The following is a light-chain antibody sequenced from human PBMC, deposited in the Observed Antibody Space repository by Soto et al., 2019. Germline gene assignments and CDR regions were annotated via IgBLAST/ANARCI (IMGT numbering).Light chain of an antibody. CDR3: KSYAGSNTYV. CDR2: EVV. J-gene: IGLJ1*01. CDR1: KSDIGIYDF. V-gene: IGLV2-8*01. Sequence: QSVMTQPPSASGSPGQSVPISCTGSKSDIGIYDFVSWYQHHPGKAPRLIMYEVVQRPSGVPDRFSGSKSGNTASLTVSGLQAADEADYFCKSYAGSNTYVFGTGTQLTVL.